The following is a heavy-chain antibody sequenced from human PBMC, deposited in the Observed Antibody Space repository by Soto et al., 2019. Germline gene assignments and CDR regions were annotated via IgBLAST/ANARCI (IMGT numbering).Heavy chain of an antibody. CDR1: GFTFSSYW. CDR3: GRGFGGVFGMLDY. Sequence: PGGSLRLSCAASGFTFSSYWMTWVRQAPGKGLEWVSLIKQDGSETYYVDSVKGRFTISRDNAKNSLYLQMNSLRAEDTAVYYCGRGFGGVFGMLDYGGRGPLVTASS. D-gene: IGHD3-16*02. V-gene: IGHV3-7*01. CDR2: IKQDGSET. J-gene: IGHJ4*02.